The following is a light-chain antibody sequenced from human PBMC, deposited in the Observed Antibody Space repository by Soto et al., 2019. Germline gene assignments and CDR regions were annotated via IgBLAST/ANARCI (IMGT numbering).Light chain of an antibody. CDR2: AAS. CDR1: QGISSY. Sequence: ALRVTPSPSSFSASTGDRVTITCLASQGISSYLAWYQQKPGKAPKLLIYAASTLQSGVPSRFSGSGSGTDFTLTISCLQSEDFATYYCQQYYSYPRTFGQGTKVDIK. CDR3: QQYYSYPRT. V-gene: IGKV1-8*01. J-gene: IGKJ1*01.